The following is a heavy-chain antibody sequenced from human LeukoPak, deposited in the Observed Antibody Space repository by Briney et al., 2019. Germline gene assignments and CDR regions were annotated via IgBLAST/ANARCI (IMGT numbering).Heavy chain of an antibody. D-gene: IGHD3-10*02. CDR3: AELGITMIGGV. CDR1: GFTFSSYE. Sequence: GRSLRLSCAASGFTFSSYEMNWVRQAPGKGLEWVSYISSSGSTIYYADSVKGRFTISRDNAKTSLYLQMNRLRAEDTAVYYCAELGITMIGGVWGKGTTVTISS. J-gene: IGHJ6*04. V-gene: IGHV3-48*03. CDR2: ISSSGSTI.